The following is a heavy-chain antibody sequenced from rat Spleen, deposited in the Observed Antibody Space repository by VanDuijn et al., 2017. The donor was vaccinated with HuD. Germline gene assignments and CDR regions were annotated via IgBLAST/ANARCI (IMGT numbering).Heavy chain of an antibody. CDR3: ARGGFDY. D-gene: IGHD1-11*01. Sequence: EVQLVESDGGLVQPGRSLKLSCAASGFTFSDYYMAWVRQAPTKGLEWVATISYDGSTTYYRDSVKGRFTFSRDNAKSTLYLQMDSLRSEDTATYYCARGGFDYWGQGVMVTVSS. CDR2: ISYDGSTT. J-gene: IGHJ2*01. CDR1: GFTFSDYY. V-gene: IGHV5-29*01.